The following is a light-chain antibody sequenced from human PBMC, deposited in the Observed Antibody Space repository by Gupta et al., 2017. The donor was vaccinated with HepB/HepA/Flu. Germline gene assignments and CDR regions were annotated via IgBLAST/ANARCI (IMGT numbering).Light chain of an antibody. CDR3: QQSYSTPQT. CDR1: QSIATY. V-gene: IGKV1-39*01. J-gene: IGKJ1*01. CDR2: AAS. Sequence: DLHMTQPPSSLSASVGDRVTITCRASQSIATYLNWYQQKPGKAPKLLIYAASSLQSGVPSRFSGSGSGTDFTLTISSLQPEDFATYYCQQSYSTPQTFGQGTKVEIK.